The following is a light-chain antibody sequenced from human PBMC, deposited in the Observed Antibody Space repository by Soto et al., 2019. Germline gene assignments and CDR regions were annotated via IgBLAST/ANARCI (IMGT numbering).Light chain of an antibody. CDR3: QQYGSSPWT. V-gene: IGKV3-20*01. CDR2: GAS. Sequence: EIVLTQSPGTLSLSPWERATLSCRASQSVSSSYLGWYQQKPGQAPRLLIYGASSRATGIPDRFSGSGSGTDFTLTISRPEPEDFAVYYCQQYGSSPWTFGQGTKVDIK. CDR1: QSVSSSY. J-gene: IGKJ1*01.